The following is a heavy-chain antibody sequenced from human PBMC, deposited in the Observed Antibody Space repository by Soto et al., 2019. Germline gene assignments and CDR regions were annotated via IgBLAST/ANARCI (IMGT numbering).Heavy chain of an antibody. D-gene: IGHD4-17*01. V-gene: IGHV4-39*01. CDR3: ARRVGDYPFDY. Sequence: QLQLQESGPGLVKPSETLSLTCTVSGGSISSSSYYWGWIRQPPGKGLEWIGSIYYSGSTYYNQSLKSRVTISVDTSNNQFSLKLSSVTAADTAVYYCARRVGDYPFDYWGKGTLVTVSS. J-gene: IGHJ4*02. CDR2: IYYSGST. CDR1: GGSISSSSYY.